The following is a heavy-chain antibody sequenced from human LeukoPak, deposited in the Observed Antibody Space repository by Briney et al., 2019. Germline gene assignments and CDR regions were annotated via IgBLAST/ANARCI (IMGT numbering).Heavy chain of an antibody. CDR1: GYSFTSYW. Sequence: GESLKISCKGSGYSFTSYWIGWVRQMPGKGLEWMGIIYPGDSDTRYSPSFQGQVAISADKSISTAYLQWSSLKASDTAMYYCARLAGVVPAAIWFDPWGQGTLVTVSS. D-gene: IGHD2-2*01. CDR2: IYPGDSDT. V-gene: IGHV5-51*01. J-gene: IGHJ5*02. CDR3: ARLAGVVPAAIWFDP.